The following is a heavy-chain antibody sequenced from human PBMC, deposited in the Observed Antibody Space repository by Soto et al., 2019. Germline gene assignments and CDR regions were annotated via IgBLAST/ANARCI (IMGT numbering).Heavy chain of an antibody. J-gene: IGHJ5*02. CDR1: GGSISNYY. V-gene: IGHV4-59*12. Sequence: SETLSLTCTVSGGSISNYYWSWVRQPPGKELEWIGYAFYSGGTNYNPSLKSRVTISVDTSKNQFSLKLSSVTAADTAVYYCARNRASGYDPNWFDPWGQGTLVTVSS. D-gene: IGHD5-12*01. CDR3: ARNRASGYDPNWFDP. CDR2: AFYSGGT.